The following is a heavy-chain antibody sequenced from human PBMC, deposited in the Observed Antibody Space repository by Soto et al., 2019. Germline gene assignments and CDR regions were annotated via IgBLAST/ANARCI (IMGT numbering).Heavy chain of an antibody. CDR2: IYYNGST. CDR1: GGSIRSPNYY. D-gene: IGHD3-10*01. J-gene: IGHJ4*02. V-gene: IGHV4-31*03. CDR3: ARDAPLWFGELSH. Sequence: QVQLQESGPGLVKPSQTLSLTCTVIGGSIRSPNYYWSWIRQHPGKGLEWIGKIYYNGSTHYTPSLKSRAVISLDTSKNQFSLKLNSVTAADTAVYYCARDAPLWFGELSHWGQGTLVTVSS.